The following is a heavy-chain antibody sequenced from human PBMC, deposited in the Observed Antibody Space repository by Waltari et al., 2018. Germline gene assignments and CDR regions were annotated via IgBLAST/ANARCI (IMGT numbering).Heavy chain of an antibody. J-gene: IGHJ4*02. Sequence: EVQLVESGGGLVKPGGSLRLSCTASGLTFIDAWMSWVRQAPGKGLEWVGRVKSERAGGTTDYAAPLKGRFTISRDRSKNTLYLEMNSLTVEDTAVYYCTADLPGGLSDYFDYWGQGTLVTVSS. D-gene: IGHD3-16*01. CDR1: GLTFIDAW. V-gene: IGHV3-15*01. CDR2: VKSERAGGTT. CDR3: TADLPGGLSDYFDY.